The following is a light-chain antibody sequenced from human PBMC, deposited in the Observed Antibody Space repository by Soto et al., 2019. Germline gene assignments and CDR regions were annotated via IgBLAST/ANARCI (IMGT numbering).Light chain of an antibody. CDR3: QQYGSSRWT. V-gene: IGKV3-20*01. J-gene: IGKJ1*01. Sequence: EIVLTQSPGTLSLSPGERATLSCRASQSVSSSYLAWYQQKPGQAPRLLIYGASSRATGIPDRFSGSGSGTDFTLTISRLEPEDFAVYYCQQYGSSRWTFVQGTKLDIK. CDR2: GAS. CDR1: QSVSSSY.